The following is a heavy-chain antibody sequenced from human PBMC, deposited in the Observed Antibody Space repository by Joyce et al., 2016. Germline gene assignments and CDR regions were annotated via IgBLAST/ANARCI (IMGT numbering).Heavy chain of an antibody. CDR3: VRHLSVLPPDY. V-gene: IGHV4-39*01. Sequence: QLQLQESGPRLVKPSETLSLTCTVSGGSISSSSYYWGWIRQPPGKGLEWIGTSYYSGSTYDNPSLKSRVTISVDTFENQVSLSLNSVTAADTAVYYCVRHLSVLPPDYWGQGALVTVSS. CDR1: GGSISSSSYY. CDR2: SYYSGST. D-gene: IGHD2-15*01. J-gene: IGHJ4*02.